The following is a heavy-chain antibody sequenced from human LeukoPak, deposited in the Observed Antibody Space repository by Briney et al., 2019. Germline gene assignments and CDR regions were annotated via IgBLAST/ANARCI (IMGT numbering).Heavy chain of an antibody. J-gene: IGHJ5*02. CDR1: GFTCSSYA. Sequence: GGSLRLSCAASGFTCSSYAMHWVRQAPGKGLEWVAVISYDGSNKYYADSVKGRFTISRDNSKNTLYLQMNSLRGEDTAVYYCARAAECSTTSCYQWFDPWGQGTLVTVSS. CDR3: ARAAECSTTSCYQWFDP. CDR2: ISYDGSNK. V-gene: IGHV3-30-3*01. D-gene: IGHD2-2*01.